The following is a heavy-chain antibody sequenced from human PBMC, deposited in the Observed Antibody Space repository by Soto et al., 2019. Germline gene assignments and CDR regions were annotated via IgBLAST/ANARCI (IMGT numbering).Heavy chain of an antibody. D-gene: IGHD1-26*01. CDR2: IVSGGST. Sequence: EVKVIESGGDLIEPGGSLRLSCAASGFKVGSSYVTWVRQAPGEGLEWVSVIVSGGSTHYADFVTGRFTVSRDVSNNTVYLHMSSLRAEDTAVYFCATDSRNVGIGYFDSWGLGTLVTVSS. CDR3: ATDSRNVGIGYFDS. V-gene: IGHV3-53*01. CDR1: GFKVGSSY. J-gene: IGHJ4*02.